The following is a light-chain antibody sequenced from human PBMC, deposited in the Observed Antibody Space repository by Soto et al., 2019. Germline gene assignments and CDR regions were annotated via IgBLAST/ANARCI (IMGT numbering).Light chain of an antibody. V-gene: IGKV1-5*01. Sequence: DLQMTQSPSTLSASVGDRVTITCRASQSISNWLAWYQQKPGKAPKLLINDASSLERRDPSRFSDRGSGTEFTLTISSLQPDDFASYYCKHYNAYSRTFGQGTKVDIK. CDR3: KHYNAYSRT. J-gene: IGKJ1*01. CDR1: QSISNW. CDR2: DAS.